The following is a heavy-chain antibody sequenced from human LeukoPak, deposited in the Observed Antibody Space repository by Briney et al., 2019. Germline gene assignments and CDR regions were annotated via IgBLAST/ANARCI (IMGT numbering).Heavy chain of an antibody. CDR2: IYYSGST. Sequence: PSETLSLTCAVSGYSISSSNWWGWVRQPPGKGLEWIGYIYYSGSTYYNPSLKSRVTMSLDTSKNQFSLKLRSVTAVDTAVYYCARTAVDTARHFDYWGQGILVTVSS. D-gene: IGHD5-18*01. CDR3: ARTAVDTARHFDY. V-gene: IGHV4-28*01. J-gene: IGHJ4*02. CDR1: GYSISSSNW.